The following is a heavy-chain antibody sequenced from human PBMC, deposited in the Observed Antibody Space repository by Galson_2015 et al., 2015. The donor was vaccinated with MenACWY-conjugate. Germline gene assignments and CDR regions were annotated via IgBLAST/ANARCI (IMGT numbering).Heavy chain of an antibody. J-gene: IGHJ4*02. CDR2: LKADGSFV. V-gene: IGHV3-74*01. CDR3: ARDNNWSFDS. CDR1: GFTFNNYW. Sequence: SLSLSCAASGFTFNNYWMHWVRQPPGKGLEWVSYLKADGSFVKYADSVKGRFPISTDNAKNMVSRQMDGLGDEGTAVYFCARDNNWSFDSWGQGTLVTVSS. D-gene: IGHD1-1*01.